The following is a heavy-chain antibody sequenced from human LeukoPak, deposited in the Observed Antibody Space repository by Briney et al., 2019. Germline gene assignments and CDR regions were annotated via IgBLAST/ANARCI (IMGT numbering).Heavy chain of an antibody. J-gene: IGHJ6*03. CDR2: INPSGGST. CDR1: GYTFTSYY. D-gene: IGHD6-19*01. V-gene: IGHV1-46*01. Sequence: ASVKVSCKASGYTFTSYYMHWVRQAPGQGLEWMGIINPSGGSTSYAQKFQGRVTMTRDMSTSTVYMELSSLRSEDTAVYYCAREDGSGWYGGYYYYYYMDVWGKGTTVTVSS. CDR3: AREDGSGWYGGYYYYYYMDV.